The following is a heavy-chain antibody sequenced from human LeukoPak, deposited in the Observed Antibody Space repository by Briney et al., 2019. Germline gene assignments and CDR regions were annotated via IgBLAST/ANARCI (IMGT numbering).Heavy chain of an antibody. Sequence: ASVKVSCKASGYTYISYGISWVRQAPGQGLEWMGWISGYNGNTNYAQNLQGRVTMTTDTSTSTAYMELRSLRSDDTAVYYCARGLGVVTAQSEQPKPRYFDLWGRGTQVTVSS. D-gene: IGHD2-21*02. CDR1: GYTYISYG. V-gene: IGHV1-18*01. CDR3: ARGLGVVTAQSEQPKPRYFDL. CDR2: ISGYNGNT. J-gene: IGHJ2*01.